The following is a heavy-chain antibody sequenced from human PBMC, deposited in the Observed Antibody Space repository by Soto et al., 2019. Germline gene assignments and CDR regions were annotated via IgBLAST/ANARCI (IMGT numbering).Heavy chain of an antibody. CDR2: ISYDGSNK. J-gene: IGHJ6*03. CDR1: GFTFSSYG. V-gene: IGHV3-30*18. Sequence: QVQLVESGGGVVQPGRSLRLSCAASGFTFSSYGMHWVRQAPGKGLEWVAVISYDGSNKYYADSVKGRFTISRDNSKNTLYLQMNSLRAEDTAVYYCAKDLKLEAQSDYMDVWGKGTTVTVSS. CDR3: AKDLKLEAQSDYMDV. D-gene: IGHD6-6*01.